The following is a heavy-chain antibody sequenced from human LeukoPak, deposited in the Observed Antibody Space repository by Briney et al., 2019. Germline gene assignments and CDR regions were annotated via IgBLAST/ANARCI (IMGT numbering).Heavy chain of an antibody. D-gene: IGHD3-10*01. J-gene: IGHJ4*02. CDR3: ARRSLPYYYADY. CDR2: IYPGDSHT. V-gene: IGHV5-51*01. CDR1: GYSFTSYW. Sequence: GESLKISCKGSGYSFTSYWIAWVRQMPGKGLEWMGIIYPGDSHTTYSPSFQGQVTISADKSISTAYLQRSSLKASDTAMYYCARRSLPYYYADYWGQGTLVTVSS.